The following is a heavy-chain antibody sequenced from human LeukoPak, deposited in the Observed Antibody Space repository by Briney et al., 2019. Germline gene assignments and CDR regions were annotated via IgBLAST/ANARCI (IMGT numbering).Heavy chain of an antibody. CDR3: AKDGPGYCSSTSCSFDY. J-gene: IGHJ4*02. Sequence: PGGSLRLSCAASGFTFSSYAMSWVRQAPGKGLEWVSAISGSGGSTYYADSVKGRFTISRDNSKNTLYLQMNSLRAEDTAVYYCAKDGPGYCSSTSCSFDYWGQGTLVTVSS. V-gene: IGHV3-23*01. D-gene: IGHD2-2*01. CDR1: GFTFSSYA. CDR2: ISGSGGST.